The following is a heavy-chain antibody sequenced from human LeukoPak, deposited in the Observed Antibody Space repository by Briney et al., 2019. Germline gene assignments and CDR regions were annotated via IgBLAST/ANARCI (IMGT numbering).Heavy chain of an antibody. CDR1: GFAFGNYA. D-gene: IGHD2-21*02. V-gene: IGHV3-23*01. CDR3: AKYSSFGCGDSTNMFYFDS. CDR2: ISGSGGNN. J-gene: IGHJ4*02. Sequence: PGDSLRLSCAASGFAFGNYALSWVRQAPGKGLEWVSSISGSGGNNFYADFVMGRFTISRDSSKYTLYLQMNSLRAEDTALYYCAKYSSFGCGDSTNMFYFDSWGQGTPVTVSS.